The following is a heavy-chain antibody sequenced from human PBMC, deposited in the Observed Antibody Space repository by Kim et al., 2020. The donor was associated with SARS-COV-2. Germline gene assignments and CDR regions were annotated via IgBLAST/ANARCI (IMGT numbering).Heavy chain of an antibody. V-gene: IGHV3-7*01. Sequence: GGSLRLSCAASGFTFNSYWMSWVRQAPGKGLEWVANIKQDGSEKYYVDSMKGRFTISRDNAKNSLYLEMSSLRVDDTAVYYCVRGGHFNSGYFIFDYWGQGTLVTVSS. D-gene: IGHD3-22*01. CDR3: VRGGHFNSGYFIFDY. J-gene: IGHJ4*02. CDR1: GFTFNSYW. CDR2: IKQDGSEK.